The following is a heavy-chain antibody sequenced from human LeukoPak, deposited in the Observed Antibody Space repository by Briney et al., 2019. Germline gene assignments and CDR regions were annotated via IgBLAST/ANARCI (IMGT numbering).Heavy chain of an antibody. CDR2: LYSGGST. CDR3: AKDDAWLRFGE. V-gene: IGHV3-53*01. J-gene: IGHJ4*02. D-gene: IGHD3-10*01. Sequence: PGGSLRLSCAASGFTVSSNYMNWVRQAPGKGLEWVSTLYSGGSTYYADSVKGRFTISRDNSKNMLYLEVISLTADDTAVYYCAKDDAWLRFGEWSQGTLVTVSS. CDR1: GFTVSSNY.